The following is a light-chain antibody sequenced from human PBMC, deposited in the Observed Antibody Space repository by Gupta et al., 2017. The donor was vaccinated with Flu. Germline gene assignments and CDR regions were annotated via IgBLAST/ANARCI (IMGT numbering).Light chain of an antibody. CDR3: QQYYNTPWT. J-gene: IGKJ1*01. CDR1: QSILYSSNNKNY. V-gene: IGKV4-1*01. CDR2: WAS. Sequence: DIVMTQSPDSLAVSLGERATINCKSSQSILYSSNNKNYLAWYQQKPGQPPKLLIYWASTRESGVPDRFSGSESGTDFTLTISSLQAEDVAVYYCQQYYNTPWTFGQGTXVEFK.